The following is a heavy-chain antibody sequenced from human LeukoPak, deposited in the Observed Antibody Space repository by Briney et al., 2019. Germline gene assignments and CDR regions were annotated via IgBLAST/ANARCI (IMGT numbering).Heavy chain of an antibody. V-gene: IGHV1-2*02. CDR1: GYTFTGYY. Sequence: GASVTVSCKASGYTFTGYYMHWVRQAPGQGLEWMGWINPNSGGTNYAQKFQGRVTMTRDTSISTAYMELSRLRSDDTAVYYCARDLSDIVVVPAAIYYWGQGTLVTVSS. J-gene: IGHJ4*02. CDR3: ARDLSDIVVVPAAIYY. D-gene: IGHD2-2*01. CDR2: INPNSGGT.